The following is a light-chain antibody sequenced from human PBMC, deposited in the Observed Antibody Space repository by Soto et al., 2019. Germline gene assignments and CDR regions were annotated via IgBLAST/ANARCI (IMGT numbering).Light chain of an antibody. CDR2: EVT. Sequence: QSVLTQPASVSGSPGQSITIPCTGTSGDVGGYNLVSWYQQHPGKAPKLMIHEVTERPSGVSNRFPGSKSGNTASLTISGLQPDDEADYYCCSYAGNSEVFGTGNKVTVL. CDR3: CSYAGNSEV. CDR1: SGDVGGYNL. J-gene: IGLJ1*01. V-gene: IGLV2-23*02.